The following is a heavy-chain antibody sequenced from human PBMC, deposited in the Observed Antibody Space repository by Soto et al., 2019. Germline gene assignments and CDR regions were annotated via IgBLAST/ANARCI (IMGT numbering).Heavy chain of an antibody. J-gene: IGHJ6*02. Sequence: EVQLVESGGGLIQPGGSPRLSCAASGFTVSSNYMSWVRQAPGKGLEWVSVIYSGGSTYYADSVKGRFTISRDNSKNTLYLQMNSLRAEDTAVYYCARLMVVAAPGLDGMDVWGQGTTVTVSS. CDR1: GFTVSSNY. CDR3: ARLMVVAAPGLDGMDV. D-gene: IGHD2-15*01. CDR2: IYSGGST. V-gene: IGHV3-53*01.